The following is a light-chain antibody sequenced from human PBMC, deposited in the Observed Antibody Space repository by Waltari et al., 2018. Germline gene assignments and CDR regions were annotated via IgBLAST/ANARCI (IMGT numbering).Light chain of an antibody. CDR3: QSYDSSLSGDVV. CDR1: SSNIGSTYD. J-gene: IGLJ2*01. V-gene: IGLV1-40*01. CDR2: GNA. Sequence: QSVLTQPPSVSGAPGQRATISCTGSSSNIGSTYDVHWYQQLPGTAPKLRIYGNANRASGVPDRVSGAKSGTSASLAITGLQAEDVADYYCQSYDSSLSGDVVFGGGTKLTVL.